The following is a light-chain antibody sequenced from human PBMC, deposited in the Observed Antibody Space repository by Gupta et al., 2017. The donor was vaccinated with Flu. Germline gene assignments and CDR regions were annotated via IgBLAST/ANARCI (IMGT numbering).Light chain of an antibody. CDR3: QHCYSTPF. CDR2: GAS. V-gene: IGKV1-39*01. J-gene: IGKJ3*01. CDR1: QSISNY. Sequence: DIQMTQSPSSLSASVGDRVTITCRASQSISNYLNWYQQKPGKAPKLLIYGASSWHSGVPSRFSRSGCGTDFTLTSRRLQPEDFATYYWQHCYSTPFFGPGTKVDIK.